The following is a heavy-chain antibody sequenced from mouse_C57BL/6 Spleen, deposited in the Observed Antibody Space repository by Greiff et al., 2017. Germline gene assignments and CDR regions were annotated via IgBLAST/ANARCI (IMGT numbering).Heavy chain of an antibody. CDR3: ARYYGSSYDAWFAY. CDR2: INPSNGGT. J-gene: IGHJ3*01. V-gene: IGHV1-53*01. Sequence: QVQLKQPGTELVKPGASVKLSCKASGYTFTSYWMHWVKQRPGQGLEWIGNINPSNGGTNYNEKFKSKATLTVDKSSSTAYMQLSSLTSEDSAVSYCARYYGSSYDAWFAYWGQGTLVTVSA. D-gene: IGHD1-1*01. CDR1: GYTFTSYW.